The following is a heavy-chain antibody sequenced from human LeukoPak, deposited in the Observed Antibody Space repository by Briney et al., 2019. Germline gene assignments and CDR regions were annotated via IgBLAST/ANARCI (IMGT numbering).Heavy chain of an antibody. D-gene: IGHD1-26*01. CDR2: INPTTGGT. CDR3: ARGLEGELPPFDY. J-gene: IGHJ4*02. V-gene: IGHV1-2*02. Sequence: ASVKVSCKASGYTFTVYYIHWARQAPGQGLEWMSWINPTTGGTNYAQKFQGRVTMTRDTSISTAYLELSRLTFHDTAVYYCARGLEGELPPFDYWGQGTLVTVSS. CDR1: GYTFTVYY.